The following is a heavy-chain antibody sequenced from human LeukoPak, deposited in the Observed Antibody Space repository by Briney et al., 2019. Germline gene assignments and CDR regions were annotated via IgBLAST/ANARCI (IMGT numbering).Heavy chain of an antibody. J-gene: IGHJ4*02. D-gene: IGHD3-22*01. CDR2: ISSSSSTI. V-gene: IGHV3-48*02. Sequence: GGSLRLSCAASGFTFSSYSVNWVRQAPGKGLEWVSYISSSSSTIYYADSVKGRFTISRDNAKSSLYLQMNSLRDEDTAVYYCAREGKSYDSSGYDFDYWGQGTLVTVSS. CDR3: AREGKSYDSSGYDFDY. CDR1: GFTFSSYS.